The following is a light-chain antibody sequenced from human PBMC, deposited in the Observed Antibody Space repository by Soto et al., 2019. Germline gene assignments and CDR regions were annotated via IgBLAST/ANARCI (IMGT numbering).Light chain of an antibody. V-gene: IGKV3D-15*01. J-gene: IGKJ4*01. CDR1: QNVATN. CDR2: ASS. Sequence: VMTQSPANLSVSPGEGVTLFCRASQNVATNLAWYQLKPGQAPRLLIHASSTRAAGIPGTFSGSGSGTQFSLTISSVQSEDSAVYYGQQDYHWGLSLGGGTKVEI. CDR3: QQDYHWGLS.